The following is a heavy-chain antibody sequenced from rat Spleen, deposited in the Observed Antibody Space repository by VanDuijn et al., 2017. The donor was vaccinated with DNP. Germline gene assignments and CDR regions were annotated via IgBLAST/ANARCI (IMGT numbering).Heavy chain of an antibody. J-gene: IGHJ3*01. V-gene: IGHV5-25*01. CDR1: GFSFRNYY. CDR2: ITTAGGHA. D-gene: IGHD1-4*01. CDR3: ASSPGPNWFAY. Sequence: EVQLVESGGGLVQPGRSLKLSCAASGFSFRNYYMAWVRQTPKKGLEWVAIITTAGGHAYYRDSVKGRFTISRDNANGTLYLQMDNLRSEDTATYYCASSPGPNWFAYWGQGTLVTVSS.